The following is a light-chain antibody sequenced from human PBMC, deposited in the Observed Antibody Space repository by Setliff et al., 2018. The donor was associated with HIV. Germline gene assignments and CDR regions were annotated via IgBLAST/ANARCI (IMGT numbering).Light chain of an antibody. CDR2: EVS. CDR1: SSYVGGYNY. J-gene: IGLJ1*01. V-gene: IGLV2-14*01. CDR3: TSYTGSSTYI. Sequence: QSVLTQPASVSGSPGQSITISCTGTSSYVGGYNYVSWYQQHPGKAPKLIIYEVSNRPSGLSNRFSGSKSGNTASLTISGLQAEDEADYYCTSYTGSSTYIFGTGTKV.